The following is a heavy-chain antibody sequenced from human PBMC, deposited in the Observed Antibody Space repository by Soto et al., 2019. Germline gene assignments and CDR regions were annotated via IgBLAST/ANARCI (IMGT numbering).Heavy chain of an antibody. CDR2: IYYSGST. J-gene: IGHJ2*01. CDR3: ARQQWLVRKVNWYFDL. Sequence: QLQLQESGPGLVKPSETLSLTCTVSGGSISSSSYYWGWIRQPPGKGLEWIGSIYYSGSTYYNPSLKSRVTISVDTYKHQFYLKLSSVTAADTAVYYCARQQWLVRKVNWYFDLWGRGTLVTVSS. D-gene: IGHD6-19*01. CDR1: GGSISSSSYY. V-gene: IGHV4-39*01.